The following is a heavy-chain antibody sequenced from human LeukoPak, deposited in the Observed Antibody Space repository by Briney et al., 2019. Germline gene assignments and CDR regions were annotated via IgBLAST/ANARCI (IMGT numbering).Heavy chain of an antibody. CDR1: GGSISSYY. Sequence: SGTLSLTCTVSGGSISSYYWSWIRQPAGKGLEWIGRIYTSGSTNYNPSLKSRVTMSVDTSKNQFSLKLSSVTAADTAVYYCAGVKVLRYFDTYYYYMDAWGKGTTVTVSS. CDR2: IYTSGST. J-gene: IGHJ6*03. V-gene: IGHV4-4*07. CDR3: AGVKVLRYFDTYYYYMDA. D-gene: IGHD3-9*01.